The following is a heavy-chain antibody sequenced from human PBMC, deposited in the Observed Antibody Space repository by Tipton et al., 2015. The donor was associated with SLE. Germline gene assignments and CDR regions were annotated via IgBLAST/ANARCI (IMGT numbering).Heavy chain of an antibody. V-gene: IGHV4-4*08. CDR2: FYTSGST. CDR1: GVSISSYY. J-gene: IGHJ4*02. D-gene: IGHD5-24*01. Sequence: TLSLTCTVSGVSISSYYWSWIRQPPGRGLEWIGYFYTSGSTNYNPSLKCRVTISVDTSKNQFSLKLTSVTAADTAVYYCAGKRGYKHLFDYWGQGTLVTVSS. CDR3: AGKRGYKHLFDY.